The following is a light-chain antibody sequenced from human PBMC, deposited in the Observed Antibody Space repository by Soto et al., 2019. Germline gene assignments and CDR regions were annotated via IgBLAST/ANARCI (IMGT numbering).Light chain of an antibody. J-gene: IGKJ3*01. CDR2: GAS. CDR1: QSVNSH. V-gene: IGKV3-15*01. Sequence: EIVMTQSPATLSVSPGERATLSCRASQSVNSHLAWYQQKPGQAPRLLIYGASTRATGIPARFSGSGSGTEFTLTISSLQSEDFAVYHCQQYNNWPPFTFGPGTKVDIK. CDR3: QQYNNWPPFT.